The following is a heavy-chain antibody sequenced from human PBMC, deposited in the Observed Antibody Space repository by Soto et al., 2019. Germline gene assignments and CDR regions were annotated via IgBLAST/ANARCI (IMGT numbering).Heavy chain of an antibody. Sequence: SVKVSCKASGYTFTGYYMHWVRQAPGQGLEWMGWINPNSGGTNYAQKFQGWVTMTRDTSISTAYMELSRLRSDDTAVDYCARGLWFGELLFGNDAFDIWGQGTMVTVSS. CDR2: INPNSGGT. CDR1: GYTFTGYY. CDR3: ARGLWFGELLFGNDAFDI. D-gene: IGHD3-10*01. J-gene: IGHJ3*02. V-gene: IGHV1-2*04.